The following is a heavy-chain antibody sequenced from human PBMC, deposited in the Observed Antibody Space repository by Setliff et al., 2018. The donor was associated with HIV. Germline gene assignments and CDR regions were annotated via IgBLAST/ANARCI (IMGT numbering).Heavy chain of an antibody. CDR3: ARHSLGNIGDYIRIGAIDI. CDR1: GGSFSGY. CDR2: IYYSGTT. V-gene: IGHV4-39*01. J-gene: IGHJ3*02. Sequence: PSETLSLTCAVYGGSFSGYWAWIRQPPGKGLEWIGTIYYSGTTHYNPSLNSRVIISVDTSKNQFSLRLNSVTAADTAVYYCARHSLGNIGDYIRIGAIDIWGQGTMVTVSS. D-gene: IGHD4-17*01.